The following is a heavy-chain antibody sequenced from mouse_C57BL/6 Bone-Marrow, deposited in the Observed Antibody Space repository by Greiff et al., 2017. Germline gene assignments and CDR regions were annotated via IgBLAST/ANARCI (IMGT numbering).Heavy chain of an antibody. Sequence: EPGAELARPGASVKLSCKASGYTFTSYGISWVKQRTGRGLEWIGGIYPRSGNTYYNEKFKGKATLTADKSSSTAYMQLRSLTSEDSAVYIVATYLDDFDYWGQGTTLTVSA. V-gene: IGHV1-81*01. J-gene: IGHJ2*01. CDR2: IYPRSGNT. D-gene: IGHD5-1*01. CDR1: GYTFTSYG. CDR3: ATYLDDFDY.